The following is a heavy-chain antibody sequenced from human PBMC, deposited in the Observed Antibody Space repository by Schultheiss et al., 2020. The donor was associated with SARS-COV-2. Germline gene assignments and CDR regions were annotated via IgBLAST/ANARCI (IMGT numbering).Heavy chain of an antibody. CDR3: AREGYRGGNWLDR. D-gene: IGHD5-24*01. Sequence: SVKVSCKASGGTFSSYAISWVRQAPGQGLEWMGGIIPIFGTANYAQKFQGRVTITADESTSTAYMELTSLRSDDTAVYFCAREGYRGGNWLDRWGQGTLVTVSS. J-gene: IGHJ5*02. CDR1: GGTFSSYA. V-gene: IGHV1-69*13. CDR2: IIPIFGTA.